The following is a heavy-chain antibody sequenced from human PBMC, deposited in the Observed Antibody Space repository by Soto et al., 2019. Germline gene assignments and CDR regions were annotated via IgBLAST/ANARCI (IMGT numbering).Heavy chain of an antibody. CDR1: GGSISSYY. Sequence: SETLSLTCTVSGGSISSYYWSWIRQPPGKGLEWIGYIYYIGSTNYNPSLKSRVTISVDTSKNQFSLKLSSVTAADTAVYYCARGLRRQLLNWFDPWGQGTLVTVTS. CDR3: ARGLRRQLLNWFDP. J-gene: IGHJ5*02. CDR2: IYYIGST. V-gene: IGHV4-59*01. D-gene: IGHD2-2*01.